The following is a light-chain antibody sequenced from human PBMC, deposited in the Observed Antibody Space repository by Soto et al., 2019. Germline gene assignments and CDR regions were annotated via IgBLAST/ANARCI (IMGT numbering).Light chain of an antibody. J-gene: IGKJ3*01. CDR3: QQSFSSPFT. CDR1: QSIRSH. CDR2: GAS. V-gene: IGKV1-39*01. Sequence: DIQMTQSPSSLSASVGDRVSITCRASQSIRSHLNWFQHKPGKAPKVLIYGASSLQGGVPSRFSGSGSGTDFTLTIKSLQPEDFATYYCQQSFSSPFTFGPGIKVDVK.